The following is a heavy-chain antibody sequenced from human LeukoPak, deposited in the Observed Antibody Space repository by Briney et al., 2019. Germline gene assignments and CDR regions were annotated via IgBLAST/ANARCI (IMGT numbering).Heavy chain of an antibody. D-gene: IGHD1-26*01. Sequence: GGSLRLSCAASGFTFSSYNMNWVRQAPGKGLEWVSSISSSSYIYYADSVKGRFTISRDNAKNSLYLQMNSLRAEDTAVYYCARDLLAVGDNWGQGTLVTVSS. CDR2: ISSSSYI. CDR3: ARDLLAVGDN. J-gene: IGHJ4*02. V-gene: IGHV3-21*01. CDR1: GFTFSSYN.